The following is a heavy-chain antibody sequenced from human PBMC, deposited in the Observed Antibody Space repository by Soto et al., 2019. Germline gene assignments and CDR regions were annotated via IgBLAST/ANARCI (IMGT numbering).Heavy chain of an antibody. CDR1: GGSMSPNY. V-gene: IGHV4-59*08. CDR3: ARMTIRLPYSSSYGWFDP. D-gene: IGHD6-6*01. J-gene: IGHJ5*02. CDR2: MYYSGST. Sequence: PSETLSLTCTVSGGSMSPNYWSWIRQPPGKGLEWIGYMYYSGSTNYNPSLKSRVTISVDTSKNQFSLKLSSVTAADTAVYYCARMTIRLPYSSSYGWFDPWGQGTLVTVSS.